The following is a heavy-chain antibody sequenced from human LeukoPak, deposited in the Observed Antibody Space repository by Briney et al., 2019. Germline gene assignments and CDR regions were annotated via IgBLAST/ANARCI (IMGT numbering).Heavy chain of an antibody. J-gene: IGHJ6*04. CDR3: ARWGYCSGGSCSLGGMDV. D-gene: IGHD2-15*01. CDR1: GFTFSSYE. V-gene: IGHV3-48*03. CDR2: ISSSGSTI. Sequence: GGSLRLSCAASGFTFSSYEMNWVRQAPGKGLEWVSYISSSGSTIYYADSVKGRLTISRDNAKNSLYLQMNSLRAEDTAVYYCARWGYCSGGSCSLGGMDVWGKGTTVTVSS.